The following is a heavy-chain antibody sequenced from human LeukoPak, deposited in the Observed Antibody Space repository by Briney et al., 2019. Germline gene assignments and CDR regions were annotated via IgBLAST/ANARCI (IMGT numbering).Heavy chain of an antibody. D-gene: IGHD2-2*01. CDR2: ISYDGSNK. Sequence: GRSLRLSCAASGFTFGSYDIHWVRQARGKGLEWVAVISYDGSNKFYADSVKGRFTISRDNSKNTLSLQMNSLRAEDTAVYYCASLPSYWGQGTLVTVSS. J-gene: IGHJ4*02. CDR1: GFTFGSYD. V-gene: IGHV3-30*03. CDR3: ASLPSY.